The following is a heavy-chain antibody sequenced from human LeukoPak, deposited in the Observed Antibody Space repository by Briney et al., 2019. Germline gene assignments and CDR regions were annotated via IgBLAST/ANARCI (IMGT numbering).Heavy chain of an antibody. D-gene: IGHD2-2*01. CDR2: IYYSGST. J-gene: IGHJ5*02. V-gene: IGHV4-59*01. CDR3: ARGGYCSSTSCYGPDWFDP. Sequence: SETLSLTCTVSGGSISSYYWSWIRQPPGKGLEWIGYIYYSGSTNYSPSLKSRVTISVGTSKNQFSLKLSSVTAADTAVYYCARGGYCSSTSCYGPDWFDPWGQGTLVTVSS. CDR1: GGSISSYY.